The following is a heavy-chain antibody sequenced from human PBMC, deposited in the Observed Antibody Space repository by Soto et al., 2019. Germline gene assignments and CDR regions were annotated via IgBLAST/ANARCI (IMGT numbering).Heavy chain of an antibody. CDR2: ISYDGSNK. CDR1: GFTFSSYG. V-gene: IGHV3-30*03. Sequence: GGSLRLSCAASGFTFSSYGMHWVRQAPGKGLEWVAVISYDGSNKYYADSVKGRFTISRDNSKNTLYLQMNSLRAEDTAVYYCLLEGTPPQPDYWGQGTLVTVSS. CDR3: LLEGTPPQPDY. J-gene: IGHJ4*02.